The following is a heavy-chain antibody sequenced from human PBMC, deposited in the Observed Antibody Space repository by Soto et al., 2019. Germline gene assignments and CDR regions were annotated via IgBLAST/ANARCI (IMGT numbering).Heavy chain of an antibody. CDR1: GFTFSSYG. D-gene: IGHD2-8*01. J-gene: IGHJ4*02. Sequence: VGSLRLSCAASGFTFSSYGMHWVRQAPGKGLEWVAVIWYDGSNKYYADSVKGRFTISRDNSKNTLYLQMNSLRAEDTAVYYCARQNGGEVRYFDYWGQGTLVTVSS. CDR3: ARQNGGEVRYFDY. CDR2: IWYDGSNK. V-gene: IGHV3-33*01.